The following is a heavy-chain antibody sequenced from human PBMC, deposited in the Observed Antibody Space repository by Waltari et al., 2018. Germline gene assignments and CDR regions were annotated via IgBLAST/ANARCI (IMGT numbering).Heavy chain of an antibody. J-gene: IGHJ4*02. CDR3: AHRGYYDSSGYYLY. CDR1: GFSLSTSGVG. Sequence: QITLKESGPTLVKPTQTLTLTCTFSGFSLSTSGVGVGWIRQPPGKALEWLAVIYWNDDKRYSPSLKSRLTITKDTSKNQVVLTMTNMDPVDTATYYCAHRGYYDSSGYYLYWGQGTLVTVSS. CDR2: IYWNDDK. D-gene: IGHD3-22*01. V-gene: IGHV2-5*01.